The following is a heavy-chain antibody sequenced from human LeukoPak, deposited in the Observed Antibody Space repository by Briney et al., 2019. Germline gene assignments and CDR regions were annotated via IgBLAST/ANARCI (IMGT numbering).Heavy chain of an antibody. Sequence: RASVKVSCKTSGGSFSTYVINWVRQAPGQGLEWMGRTLPVLGTVNYAQSFQGRVNITADTATNTGYMELSSLKSEDTAVYYCARGGVVEIGAVGMDVWGQGTTVTVSS. CDR3: ARGGVVEIGAVGMDV. J-gene: IGHJ6*02. CDR2: TLPVLGTV. V-gene: IGHV1-69*04. CDR1: GGSFSTYV. D-gene: IGHD2-21*01.